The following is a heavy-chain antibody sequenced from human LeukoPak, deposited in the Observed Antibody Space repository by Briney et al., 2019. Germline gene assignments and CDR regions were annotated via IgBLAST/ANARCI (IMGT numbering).Heavy chain of an antibody. D-gene: IGHD3-10*01. V-gene: IGHV5-51*01. Sequence: GESLKISCKGSGYSSTSYWIGWVRQMPGKGLEWMGIIYPGDSDTRYSPSFQGQVTISADKSISTAYLQWSSLKASDTAMYYCAGGSITMVRGVIADYWGQGTLVTVSS. J-gene: IGHJ4*02. CDR2: IYPGDSDT. CDR3: AGGSITMVRGVIADY. CDR1: GYSSTSYW.